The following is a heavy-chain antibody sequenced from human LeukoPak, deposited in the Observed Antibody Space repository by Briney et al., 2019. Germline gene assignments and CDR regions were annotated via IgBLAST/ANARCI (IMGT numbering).Heavy chain of an antibody. CDR3: ARVGEYYDYYFDY. J-gene: IGHJ4*02. Sequence: SETLSLTRTVSGGSISRYYWSWIRQPPGKGLEWIGYIYYSGNTNYNPSLKSRVTISVDTSKNQFSLKLSSVTAADTAVYYCARVGEYYDYYFDYWGQGTLVTVFS. CDR2: IYYSGNT. CDR1: GGSISRYY. D-gene: IGHD3-22*01. V-gene: IGHV4-59*01.